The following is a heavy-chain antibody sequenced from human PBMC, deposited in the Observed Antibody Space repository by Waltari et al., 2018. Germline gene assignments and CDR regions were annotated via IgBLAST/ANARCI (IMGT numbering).Heavy chain of an antibody. V-gene: IGHV3-33*08. D-gene: IGHD6-19*01. CDR1: GFIFRSFA. J-gene: IGHJ4*02. CDR2: IGYYVNNG. CDR3: ARDLSGRYSVDY. Sequence: QVQLVESGGGVVQPGRSLRLSCAASGFIFRSFAMHWVRQAPGKGLDWVAFIGYYVNNGRYSDYVKGRFTISRDNSKNTLYLQMNSLRPEDTAVYYCARDLSGRYSVDYCGQGALVTVSS.